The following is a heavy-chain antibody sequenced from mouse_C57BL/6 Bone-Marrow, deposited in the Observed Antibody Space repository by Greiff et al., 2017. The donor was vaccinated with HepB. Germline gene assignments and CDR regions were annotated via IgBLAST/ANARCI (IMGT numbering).Heavy chain of an antibody. CDR1: GYTFTDYY. V-gene: IGHV1-76*01. Sequence: QVQLQQSGAELVRPGASVKLSCKASGYTFTDYYINWVKQRPGQGLEWIARIYPGSGNTYYNEKFKGKATLTAEKSSSTAYMQLSSLTSEDSAVYFCARTGRLKALAYWGQGTLVTVSA. D-gene: IGHD1-2*01. CDR2: IYPGSGNT. J-gene: IGHJ3*01. CDR3: ARTGRLKALAY.